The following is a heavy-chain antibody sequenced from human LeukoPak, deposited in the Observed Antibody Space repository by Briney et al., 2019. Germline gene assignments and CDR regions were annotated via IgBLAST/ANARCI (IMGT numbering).Heavy chain of an antibody. V-gene: IGHV3-7*01. CDR3: ARDASYYDFWSGYSDAFDI. CDR1: GFTFRNFA. Sequence: PGRSLRLSCAASGFTFRNFAMHWVRQAPGKGLEWVANIKQDGSEKYYVDSVKGRFTITRDNAKNSLYLQMNSLRAEDTAVYYCARDASYYDFWSGYSDAFDIWGQGTMVTVSS. D-gene: IGHD3-3*01. J-gene: IGHJ3*02. CDR2: IKQDGSEK.